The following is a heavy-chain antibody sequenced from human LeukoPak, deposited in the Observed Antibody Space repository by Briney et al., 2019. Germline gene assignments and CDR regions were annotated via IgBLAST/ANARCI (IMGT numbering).Heavy chain of an antibody. D-gene: IGHD2-2*01. J-gene: IGHJ3*02. CDR1: GGSISSYY. V-gene: IGHV4-4*07. Sequence: PSETLSLTCTVSGGSISSYYWSWIRQPAGKGLEWIGRIYTSGSTNYNPSLKSRVTISVDTSKNQFSLKLSSVTAADTAVYYCARGYCSSTSCRPAFDIWGQGTMVTVSS. CDR3: ARGYCSSTSCRPAFDI. CDR2: IYTSGST.